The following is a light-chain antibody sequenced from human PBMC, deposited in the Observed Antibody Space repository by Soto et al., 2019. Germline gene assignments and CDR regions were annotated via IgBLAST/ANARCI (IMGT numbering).Light chain of an antibody. CDR2: AAS. CDR3: QQATSFPLT. Sequence: DIQMTQSPSSVFASVGDRVTITCRASQGISSWVAWYQQKPGKAPKLLIYAASSLRSGVPSRFSGSRSGTDFTLTISSLQPEDFATYYCQQATSFPLTFGGGTKVGIK. V-gene: IGKV1-12*01. J-gene: IGKJ4*01. CDR1: QGISSW.